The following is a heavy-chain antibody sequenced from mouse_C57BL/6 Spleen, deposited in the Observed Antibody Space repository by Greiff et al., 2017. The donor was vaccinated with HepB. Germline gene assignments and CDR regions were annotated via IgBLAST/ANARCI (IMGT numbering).Heavy chain of an antibody. J-gene: IGHJ4*01. Sequence: EVNLVESGGGLVKPGGSLKLSCAASGFTFSSYAMSWVRQTPEKRLEWVATISDGGSYTYYPDNVKGRFTLSRDNAKNNLYLQMSHLKSEDTAMYYCARDRGYWGQGTSVTVSS. CDR2: ISDGGSYT. V-gene: IGHV5-4*01. CDR3: ARDRGY. CDR1: GFTFSSYA.